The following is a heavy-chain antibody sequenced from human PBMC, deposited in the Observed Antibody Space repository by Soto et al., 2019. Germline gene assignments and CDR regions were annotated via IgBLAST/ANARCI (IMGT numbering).Heavy chain of an antibody. Sequence: GGSLRLSCAASGFTFSNYWMAWVRQAPGKGLEWVANIRQDGSEKNYVDSVKGRFTISRDSAKNSLYLQMDSLRAEDTAVFYCARDVSGALDYWGRGTLVTVSS. CDR1: GFTFSNYW. V-gene: IGHV3-7*01. CDR2: IRQDGSEK. CDR3: ARDVSGALDY. J-gene: IGHJ4*02. D-gene: IGHD6-19*01.